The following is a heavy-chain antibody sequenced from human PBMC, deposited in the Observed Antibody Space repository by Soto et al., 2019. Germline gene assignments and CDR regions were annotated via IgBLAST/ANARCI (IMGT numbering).Heavy chain of an antibody. J-gene: IGHJ6*02. D-gene: IGHD3-22*01. V-gene: IGHV1-18*01. CDR2: ISAYNGNT. Sequence: QVQLVQSGAEVKKPGASVKVSCKASGYTFTSYGISWVRQAPGQGLEWMGWISAYNGNTNYAQKLQGRVTMTTDTSTSTAYMELRSLRSDDTAVYYCARVLGGPDSSGAVDYGMDVWGQGTTVTVSS. CDR1: GYTFTSYG. CDR3: ARVLGGPDSSGAVDYGMDV.